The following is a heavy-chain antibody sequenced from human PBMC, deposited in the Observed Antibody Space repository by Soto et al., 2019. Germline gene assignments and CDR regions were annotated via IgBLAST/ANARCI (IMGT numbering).Heavy chain of an antibody. V-gene: IGHV3-23*01. CDR1: GFIFNNYA. J-gene: IGHJ6*03. CDR2: FGGSGGT. CDR3: AKSQSSLYPMDV. Sequence: EVQVLESGGGLVQPGGSLRLSCVGSGFIFNNYAMAWVRQAPGKGLEWVSGFGGSGGTYYADSVKGRYTISRDNSKNTWYLQMNSLRVEDTAVDYCAKSQSSLYPMDVWGKGTAVTVSS.